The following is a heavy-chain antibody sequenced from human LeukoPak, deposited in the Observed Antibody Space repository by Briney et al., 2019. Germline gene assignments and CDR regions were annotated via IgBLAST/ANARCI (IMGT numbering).Heavy chain of an antibody. CDR3: ARDFSSSSTVYYYYYMDV. CDR2: ISYSGTT. V-gene: IGHV4-39*07. Sequence: PSETLSLTCTVSGGSISSTPYYWGWVRQPPGKGLEWIGTISYSGTTYYSPSLKSRVTISLDTSKNQFSLKLSSVTAADTAIYYCARDFSSSSTVYYYYYMDVWGKGTTVTVSS. CDR1: GGSISSTPYY. D-gene: IGHD6-6*01. J-gene: IGHJ6*03.